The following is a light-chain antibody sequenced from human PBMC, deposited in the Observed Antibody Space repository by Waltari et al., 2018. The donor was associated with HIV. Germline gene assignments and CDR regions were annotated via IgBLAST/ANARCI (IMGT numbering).Light chain of an antibody. CDR3: AAWDDSLNGYV. CDR1: SSNIGNNA. J-gene: IGLJ1*01. CDR2: YDD. Sequence: QSVLTQPPSVSEAPRQRVTISCSGSSSNIGNNAVNWYQQLPGKAPKLLIYYDDLVPSAVSARISGSKSGTSASLAISGLQSEDEADYYCAAWDDSLNGYVFGTGTKVTVL. V-gene: IGLV1-36*01.